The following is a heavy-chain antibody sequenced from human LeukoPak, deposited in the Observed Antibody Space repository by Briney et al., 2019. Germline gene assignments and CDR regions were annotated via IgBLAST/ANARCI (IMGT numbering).Heavy chain of an antibody. CDR1: GFTFSNYW. J-gene: IGHJ4*02. CDR2: IDGGGNNR. Sequence: GGSLRLSCAASGFTFSNYWMHWVRQVPGKGLVWVSRIDGGGNNRNYADSAKGRFSISRDNVKSTLYLQMNSLRAEDTATYYCVKDRKPDSRYNFDYWGQGTLVTVSS. V-gene: IGHV3-74*01. CDR3: VKDRKPDSRYNFDY. D-gene: IGHD5-12*01.